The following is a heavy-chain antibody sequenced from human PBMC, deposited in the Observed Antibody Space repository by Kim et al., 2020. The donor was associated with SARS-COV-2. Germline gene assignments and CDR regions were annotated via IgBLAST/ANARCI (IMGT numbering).Heavy chain of an antibody. CDR1: GYTFTSYY. D-gene: IGHD2-2*01. Sequence: ASVKVSCKASGYTFTSYYMHWVRQAPGQGLEWMGIINPSGGSTSYAQKFQGRVTMTRDTSTSTVYMELSSLRSEDTAVYYCARNIVVVPVAILYYYYGMDVWGKGNTVTVSS. V-gene: IGHV1-46*01. J-gene: IGHJ6*04. CDR2: INPSGGST. CDR3: ARNIVVVPVAILYYYYGMDV.